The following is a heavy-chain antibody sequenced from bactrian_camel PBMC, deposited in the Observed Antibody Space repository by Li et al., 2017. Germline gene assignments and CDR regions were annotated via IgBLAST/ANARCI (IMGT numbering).Heavy chain of an antibody. Sequence: QLVESGGGLVQPGGSLRLSCAASGFTVSSYWMYWVRQAPGKGLEWVSTIKTDGGSTYYADSVKGRFTISQDNAKNVMYLQMNSVKPEDTAVYYCVRDLGTTGWYFDNWGQGTQVTVS. CDR3: VRDLGTTGWYFDN. V-gene: IGHV3S1*01. CDR2: IKTDGGST. J-gene: IGHJ6*01. CDR1: GFTVSSYW. D-gene: IGHD5*01.